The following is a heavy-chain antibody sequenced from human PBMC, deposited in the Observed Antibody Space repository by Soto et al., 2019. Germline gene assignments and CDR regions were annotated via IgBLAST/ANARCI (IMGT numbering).Heavy chain of an antibody. CDR1: GYTFTGYY. CDR2: INPNSGGT. J-gene: IGHJ6*02. CDR3: ARVCSSTSCYTVNYYYGMDV. Sequence: ASVKVSCKASGYTFTGYYMHWVRQAPGQGLEWMGWINPNSGGTNYAQKFQGRVTMTRDTSTSTAYMELSRLRSDDTAVYYCARVCSSTSCYTVNYYYGMDVWGQGTTVTVSS. V-gene: IGHV1-2*02. D-gene: IGHD2-2*02.